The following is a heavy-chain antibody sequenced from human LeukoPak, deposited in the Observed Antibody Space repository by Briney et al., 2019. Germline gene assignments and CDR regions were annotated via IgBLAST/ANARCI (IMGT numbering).Heavy chain of an antibody. CDR1: GYTFTSYD. J-gene: IGHJ4*02. CDR3: ARGGSGYDLLDY. Sequence: SVKVSCKASGYTFTSYDINWVRQATGQGLEWMGRIIPIFGTANYAQKFQGRVTITTDESTSTAYMELSSLRSEDTAVYYCARGGSGYDLLDYWGQGTLVTVSS. CDR2: IIPIFGTA. V-gene: IGHV1-69*05. D-gene: IGHD5-12*01.